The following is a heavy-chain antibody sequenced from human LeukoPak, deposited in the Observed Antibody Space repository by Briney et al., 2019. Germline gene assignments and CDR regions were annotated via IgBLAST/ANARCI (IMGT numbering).Heavy chain of an antibody. V-gene: IGHV1-2*02. J-gene: IGHJ6*03. D-gene: IGHD2-8*01. CDR3: ARSAEHCNNGVCFTDYYMDV. CDR2: INPNSGVT. CDR1: GYTFTAYY. Sequence: GASVKVSCKASGYTFTAYYIHWVRQAPGQGLEWLGWINPNSGVTNYAQNFQGRVTMTRDTSITTAYMELNSLTSDDTAVYFCARSAEHCNNGVCFTDYYMDVWGKGTTVTVSS.